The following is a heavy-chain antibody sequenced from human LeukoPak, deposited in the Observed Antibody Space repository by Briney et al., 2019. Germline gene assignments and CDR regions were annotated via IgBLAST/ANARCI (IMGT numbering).Heavy chain of an antibody. D-gene: IGHD3-10*01. V-gene: IGHV5-51*01. CDR2: IYPDDSDT. CDR1: GYSFSTYW. Sequence: EESLKISCQGSGYSFSTYWIGWVRQLPREGLEWMGVIYPDDSDTRYSPSFQGQVTISADRSIRTAYLQWTSLKASDTAMYYCARQRGSSGTINWLDPWGQGTLVTVSS. J-gene: IGHJ5*02. CDR3: ARQRGSSGTINWLDP.